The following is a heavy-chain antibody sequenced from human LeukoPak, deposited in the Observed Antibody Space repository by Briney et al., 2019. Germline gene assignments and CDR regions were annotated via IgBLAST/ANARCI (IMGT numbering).Heavy chain of an antibody. CDR3: AKDRAHCSGGSCYIGY. J-gene: IGHJ4*02. Sequence: GGSLRLSCAASGFTFSSYAMSWVRQAPGKGLEWVSAISGSGGSTYYADSVKGRFTISRDNSKNTLYLQMNSLRAEDTAVYYCAKDRAHCSGGSCYIGYWGQGTLVTVSS. CDR2: ISGSGGST. D-gene: IGHD2-15*01. V-gene: IGHV3-23*01. CDR1: GFTFSSYA.